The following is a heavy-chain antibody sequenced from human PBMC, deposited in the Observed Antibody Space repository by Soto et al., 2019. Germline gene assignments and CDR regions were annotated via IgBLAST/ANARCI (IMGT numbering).Heavy chain of an antibody. CDR3: AREMATISLGAFDI. CDR2: TNNDGSAT. D-gene: IGHD5-12*01. Sequence: GGSLRLSCAASGFGFSSYWMQWVRQAPGKGLVWVSRTNNDGSATTYADSVRGRFTSFRDNAKNTLFLQMTSLGVEDTDVYYCAREMATISLGAFDIWGQGTMVTVSS. CDR1: GFGFSSYW. J-gene: IGHJ3*02. V-gene: IGHV3-74*01.